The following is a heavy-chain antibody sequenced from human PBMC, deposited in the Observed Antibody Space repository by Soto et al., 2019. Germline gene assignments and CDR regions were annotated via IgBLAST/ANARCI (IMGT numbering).Heavy chain of an antibody. CDR2: IYYSGST. D-gene: IGHD3-10*01. V-gene: IGHV4-39*01. Sequence: QLQLQESGPGLVKPSETLSLTCTVSGGSISSSSYYWGWIRQPPGKGLEWIGSIYYSGSTYYNPSLKRRVTLSVDTSKYQFSLKLSAVTAADTAVYYCAKGGSGSYSNAFDIWGQGTMVTVSS. J-gene: IGHJ3*02. CDR3: AKGGSGSYSNAFDI. CDR1: GGSISSSSYY.